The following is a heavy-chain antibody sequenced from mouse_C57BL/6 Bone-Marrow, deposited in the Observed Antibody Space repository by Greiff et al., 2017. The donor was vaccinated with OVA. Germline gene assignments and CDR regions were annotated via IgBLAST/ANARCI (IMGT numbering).Heavy chain of an antibody. CDR2: IWGGGST. CDR1: GFSLTSYG. V-gene: IGHV2-9*01. CDR3: ANRALYGNYAMDC. J-gene: IGHJ4*01. D-gene: IGHD1-1*01. Sequence: QVQLKESGPGLVAPSQSLSITCTVSGFSLTSYGVDWVRQPPGKGLEWLGGIWGGGSTNYNSALMSRLSISKYNSTSQVFLKMNSLQTDDTAMYYCANRALYGNYAMDCWGPGPSVTVSS.